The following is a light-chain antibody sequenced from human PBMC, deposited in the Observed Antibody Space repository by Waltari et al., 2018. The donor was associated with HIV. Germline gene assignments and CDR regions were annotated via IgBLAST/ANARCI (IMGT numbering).Light chain of an antibody. Sequence: SYELKQPPAVSVSPGQTARITCSGDSLPKQYVYWYQQKPGLAPILLIYKDVERPSGIPELFSGSSSGTTVTLTVSRVQAQDEADYFCQSADSSGSLLVFGGGTKLIVL. CDR1: SLPKQY. CDR2: KDV. J-gene: IGLJ2*01. CDR3: QSADSSGSLLV. V-gene: IGLV3-25*03.